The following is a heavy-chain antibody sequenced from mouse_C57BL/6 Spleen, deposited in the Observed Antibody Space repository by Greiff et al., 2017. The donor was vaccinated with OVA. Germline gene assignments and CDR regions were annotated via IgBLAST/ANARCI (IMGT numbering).Heavy chain of an antibody. Sequence: QVQLQQSGPELVKPGASVKLSCKASGYSFTSYYIHWVKQRPGQGLEWIGWIYPGSGNTKYNEKFKDKATLTADTSSSTAYMQLSSLTSEDSAVYYCARERDDYAWFAYWGQGTLVTVSA. CDR3: ARERDDYAWFAY. CDR1: GYSFTSYY. CDR2: IYPGSGNT. V-gene: IGHV1-66*01. D-gene: IGHD2-4*01. J-gene: IGHJ3*01.